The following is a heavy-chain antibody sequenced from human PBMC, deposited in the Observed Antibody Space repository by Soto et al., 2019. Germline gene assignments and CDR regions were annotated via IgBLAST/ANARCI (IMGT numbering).Heavy chain of an antibody. Sequence: QVQLVQSGAEVKKPGASVKVSCKASGYSFTTYNIHWVRQAPGQGLEWMGVVNPSSGSTSYAQKFQGRVTLTRGTSTSTVYMELGSLGSEDAAVYYCARWAPYAFHVWGQGTLVTVSS. CDR2: VNPSSGST. V-gene: IGHV1-46*01. CDR1: GYSFTTYN. J-gene: IGHJ3*01. CDR3: ARWAPYAFHV.